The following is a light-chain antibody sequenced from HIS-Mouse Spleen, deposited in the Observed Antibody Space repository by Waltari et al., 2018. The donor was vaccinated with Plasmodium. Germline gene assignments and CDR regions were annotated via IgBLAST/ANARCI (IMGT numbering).Light chain of an antibody. J-gene: IGLJ3*02. CDR3: YSTDSSGNHRV. CDR2: EDS. Sequence: SYELTQPPSVSVSPGQPARITCSGDALPKKYAYWYQQKSGQAPVLVIEEDSKRPSGIPERFSGSSSGTMATLTISGAQVEDEADYYCYSTDSSGNHRVFGGGTKLTVL. CDR1: ALPKKY. V-gene: IGLV3-10*01.